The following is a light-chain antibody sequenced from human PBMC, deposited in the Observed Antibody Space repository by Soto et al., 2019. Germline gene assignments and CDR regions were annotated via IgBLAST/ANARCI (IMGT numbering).Light chain of an antibody. CDR2: GAS. V-gene: IGKV3-15*01. J-gene: IGKJ2*01. Sequence: EIILTQSPASLSVSPGERATLSCRASQSVNNNLAWYQQKRGQAPRLLIYGASTRATGIPGRFRGSGSGTEFTLTITSLQSEDFAVYFCQQYNNCPPDTFGQGTKLEI. CDR1: QSVNNN. CDR3: QQYNNCPPDT.